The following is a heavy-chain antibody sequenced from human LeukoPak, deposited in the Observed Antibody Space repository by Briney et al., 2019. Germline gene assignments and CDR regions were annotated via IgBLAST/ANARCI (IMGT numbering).Heavy chain of an antibody. D-gene: IGHD5-12*01. J-gene: IGHJ6*03. Sequence: SETLSLTCTVSGGSISSYYWSWIRQPPGKGLEWIGYIYHSGSTNYNPSLKSRVTISVDTSKNQFSLKLSSVTAADTAVYYCARGESGYDSFYYYYYYMDVWGKGTTVTVSS. CDR3: ARGESGYDSFYYYYYYMDV. V-gene: IGHV4-59*01. CDR1: GGSISSYY. CDR2: IYHSGST.